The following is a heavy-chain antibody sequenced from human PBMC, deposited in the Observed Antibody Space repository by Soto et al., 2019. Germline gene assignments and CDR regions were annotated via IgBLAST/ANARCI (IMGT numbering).Heavy chain of an antibody. CDR1: GFTFSSYR. CDR2: ISSSSSTI. V-gene: IGHV3-48*02. CDR3: ARAPHYYDTREDY. D-gene: IGHD3-22*01. J-gene: IGHJ4*02. Sequence: EVQLVESGGGLVQPGGSLRLSCAASGFTFSSYRMNWVRQAPGKGLEWVSYISSSSSTIYYADSVKGRFTISRDNAKNSLYLQMNSLRDEDTAVYYCARAPHYYDTREDYWGQGTLVTVSS.